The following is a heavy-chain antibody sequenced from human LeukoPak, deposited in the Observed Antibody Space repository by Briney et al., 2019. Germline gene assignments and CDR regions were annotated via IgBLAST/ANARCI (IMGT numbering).Heavy chain of an antibody. D-gene: IGHD2-8*01. J-gene: IGHJ4*02. V-gene: IGHV3-48*03. Sequence: GGSLRLSCAASGFIFSNYEMNWVRQAPGKGLEWVSYISFSGSTIDYADSVKGRFTISRDNAKKSLYLQMNSLRADDTAVYYCARANGYLEYWGQGTLVTVSS. CDR2: ISFSGSTI. CDR3: ARANGYLEY. CDR1: GFIFSNYE.